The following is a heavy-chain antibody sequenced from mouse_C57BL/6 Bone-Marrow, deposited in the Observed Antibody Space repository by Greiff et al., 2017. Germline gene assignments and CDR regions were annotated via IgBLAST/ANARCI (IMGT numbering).Heavy chain of an antibody. CDR1: GYTFTSYW. J-gene: IGHJ3*01. CDR3: ARSDYCNCPWFAY. Sequence: QVQLQQPGAELVMPGASVKLSCKASGYTFTSYWMHWVKQRPGQGLEWIGEIDPSDSYTNYNQKFKGKSTLTVDKSSSTAYMQLSSLTSEDSAVYYCARSDYCNCPWFAYWGQGTLVTVSA. D-gene: IGHD2-1*01. V-gene: IGHV1-69*01. CDR2: IDPSDSYT.